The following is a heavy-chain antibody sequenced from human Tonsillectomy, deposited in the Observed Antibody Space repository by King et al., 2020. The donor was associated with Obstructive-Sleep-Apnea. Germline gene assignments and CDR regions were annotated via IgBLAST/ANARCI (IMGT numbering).Heavy chain of an antibody. Sequence: VQLVESGAEVKKPGASLKVSCKASGYTFTSDDINWLLQATGKGLEWKGGMKPNSVNTDHAQSFQGRVTMTRNTSISTAYMELSSLRSEDTAVYYCARGSRTFDIWGQGTMVTVSS. CDR1: GYTFTSDD. D-gene: IGHD1-14*01. CDR2: MKPNSVNT. J-gene: IGHJ3*02. V-gene: IGHV1-8*01. CDR3: ARGSRTFDI.